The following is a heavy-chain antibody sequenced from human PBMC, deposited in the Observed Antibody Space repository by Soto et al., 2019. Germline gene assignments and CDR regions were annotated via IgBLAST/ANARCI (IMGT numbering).Heavy chain of an antibody. V-gene: IGHV4-30-2*01. CDR2: IYHSGST. Sequence: SETLSLTCAVSGGSISSGGYSWSWIRQPPGKGLEWIGYIYHSGSTYYNPSLKSRVTISVDRSKNQFSLKLSSVTAADTAVYYRTRGLFSGSSYSGSWYYFDSWGQGTMVTVSS. J-gene: IGHJ4*02. CDR3: TRGLFSGSSYSGSWYYFDS. D-gene: IGHD1-26*01. CDR1: GGSISSGGYS.